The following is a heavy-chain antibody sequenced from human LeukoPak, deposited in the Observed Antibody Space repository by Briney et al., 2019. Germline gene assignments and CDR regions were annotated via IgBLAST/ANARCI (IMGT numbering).Heavy chain of an antibody. V-gene: IGHV3-30*01. J-gene: IGHJ6*03. CDR2: ISYDGSNK. CDR1: GFTFSGYA. D-gene: IGHD6-13*01. Sequence: PGRSLRLTCAASGFTFSGYAMHWVRQAPGKGLEWVAVISYDGSNKYYADSVKGRFTISRDNSKNTLYLQMNSLRAEDTAVYYCASGIGIAAAGNYMDVWGKGTTVTVSS. CDR3: ASGIGIAAAGNYMDV.